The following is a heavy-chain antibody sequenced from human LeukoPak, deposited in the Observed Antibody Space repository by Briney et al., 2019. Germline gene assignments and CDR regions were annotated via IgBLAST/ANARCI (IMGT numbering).Heavy chain of an antibody. V-gene: IGHV4-39*07. CDR2: IHHSGKT. Sequence: ASETLSLTCTVGGGSISSSNYHWGWIRQPPGKGLEWIGSIHHSGKTYYNPSLKSRVTISVDTSKNQFSLKLSSVTAADTAVYYCARDGWGIAARSYYMDVWGKGTTVTVSS. CDR1: GGSISSSNYH. J-gene: IGHJ6*03. D-gene: IGHD6-6*01. CDR3: ARDGWGIAARSYYMDV.